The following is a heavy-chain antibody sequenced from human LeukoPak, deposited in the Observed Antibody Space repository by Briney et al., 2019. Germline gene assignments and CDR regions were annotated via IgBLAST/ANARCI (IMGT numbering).Heavy chain of an antibody. D-gene: IGHD3-16*01. CDR1: GYTFTGYY. J-gene: IGHJ5*02. V-gene: IGHV1-2*02. CDR3: ARGSVIITFEGVTRFDP. CDR2: INPNSAGT. Sequence: ASVTVSCKASGYTFTGYYMHWVRQAPGQGLEWMGWINPNSAGTYFAQKFQGRVTMTRDTSISTVYMELSRLRSDDTAVYYCARGSVIITFEGVTRFDPWGQGTLVTVSS.